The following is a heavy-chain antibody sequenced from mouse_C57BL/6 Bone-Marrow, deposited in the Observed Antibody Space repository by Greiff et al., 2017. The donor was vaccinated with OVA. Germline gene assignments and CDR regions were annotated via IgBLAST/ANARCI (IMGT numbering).Heavy chain of an antibody. V-gene: IGHV1-55*01. CDR1: GYTFTSYW. D-gene: IGHD1-1*01. CDR2: IYPGSGST. Sequence: QVQLQQPGAELVKPGASVKMSCKASGYTFTSYWITWVKQRPGQGLEWIGDIYPGSGSTNYNEKFKSKATLTVDTSSSTAYSQLSSLTSEDSAVYYCARRYYGSSYWYVDVWGTGTTVTVSS. CDR3: ARRYYGSSYWYVDV. J-gene: IGHJ1*03.